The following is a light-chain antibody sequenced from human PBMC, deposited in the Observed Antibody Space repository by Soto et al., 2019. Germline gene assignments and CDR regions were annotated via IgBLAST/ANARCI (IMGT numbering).Light chain of an antibody. CDR2: EAN. J-gene: IGLJ1*01. CDR1: SSNIGAGYE. CDR3: QSYDSSLSGYV. Sequence: QSVLTQPPSVSEAPGQWVTISCTGSSSNIGAGYEAPWYQQVPGTAPKLLMYEANNRPSGVPDRFSGSKSGTSASLAITGLQAEDEDEYYCQSYDSSLSGYVFGTGTKLTVL. V-gene: IGLV1-40*01.